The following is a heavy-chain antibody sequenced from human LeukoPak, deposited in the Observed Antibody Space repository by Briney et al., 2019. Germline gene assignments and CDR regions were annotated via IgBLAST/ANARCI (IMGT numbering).Heavy chain of an antibody. CDR3: AMQTDFWSGYDAFDI. V-gene: IGHV4-34*01. J-gene: IGHJ3*02. Sequence: PSETLSLTCAVHGGSFSGYYWSWIRQPPGKGLEWIGEINHSGSTNYNPSLKSRVTISVDTSKNQFSLKLSSVTAADTAVYYCAMQTDFWSGYDAFDIWGQGTMVTVSS. CDR1: GGSFSGYY. CDR2: INHSGST. D-gene: IGHD3-3*01.